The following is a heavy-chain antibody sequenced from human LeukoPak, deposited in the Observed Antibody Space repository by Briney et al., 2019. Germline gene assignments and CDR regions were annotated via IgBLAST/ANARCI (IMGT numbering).Heavy chain of an antibody. CDR3: AKDWLPLVVPAAPGYFDY. V-gene: IGHV4-34*01. D-gene: IGHD2-2*01. CDR2: INHSGST. CDR1: GGSFSGYY. Sequence: PSETLSLTCAVYGGSFSGYYWSWIRHPPGKWLEWIGEINHSGSTNYNPSFKSRVTISVDTSKNQFSLKLSSVTAADTAVYYCAKDWLPLVVPAAPGYFDYWGQGTLVTVSS. J-gene: IGHJ4*02.